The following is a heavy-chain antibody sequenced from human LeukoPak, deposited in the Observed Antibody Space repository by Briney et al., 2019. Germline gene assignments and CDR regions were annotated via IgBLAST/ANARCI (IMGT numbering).Heavy chain of an antibody. J-gene: IGHJ6*02. V-gene: IGHV4-34*01. CDR3: ARDIVVVPAAPGPYYYYGMDV. CDR1: GGSFSGYY. CDR2: INHSGST. Sequence: SETLSLTCAVYGGSFSGYYWSWIRQPPGKGLEWIGEINHSGSTNYNPSLKSRVTISVDTSKNQFSLKLSSVTAADTAVYYCARDIVVVPAAPGPYYYYGMDVWGQGTTVTVSS. D-gene: IGHD2-2*01.